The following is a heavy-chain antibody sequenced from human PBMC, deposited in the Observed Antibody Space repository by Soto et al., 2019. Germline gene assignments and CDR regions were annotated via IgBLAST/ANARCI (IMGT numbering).Heavy chain of an antibody. V-gene: IGHV1-2*02. J-gene: IGHJ4*02. CDR2: IDPRSGGT. CDR3: ATDDYGIFPY. Sequence: ASVKVSCKVSGYPITTYYIHWVRQAPGQGLEWMGWIDPRSGGTVYEQKFQGRVTMTRDTSISTVYMDLSGLTSDDTAPYYCATDDYGIFPYWGQGSLVTVSS. CDR1: GYPITTYY. D-gene: IGHD3-10*01.